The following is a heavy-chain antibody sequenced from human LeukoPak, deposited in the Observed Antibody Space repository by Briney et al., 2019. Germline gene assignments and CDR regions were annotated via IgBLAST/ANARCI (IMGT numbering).Heavy chain of an antibody. CDR3: AKDYYGSGSYSSDY. Sequence: PGGSLRLSCAASGFTFDDYAMHWVRQAPGKGLEWVSGISWNSGSIGYADSVKGRFTISRDNSKNTLYLQMNSLRAEDTAVYYCAKDYYGSGSYSSDYWGQGTLVTVSS. D-gene: IGHD3-10*01. CDR1: GFTFDDYA. J-gene: IGHJ4*02. V-gene: IGHV3-9*01. CDR2: ISWNSGSI.